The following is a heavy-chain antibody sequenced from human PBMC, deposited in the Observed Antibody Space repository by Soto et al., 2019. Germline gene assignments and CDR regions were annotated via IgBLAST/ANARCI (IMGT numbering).Heavy chain of an antibody. CDR2: ISWNSGSI. Sequence: PGGSLRLSCAASGFTFDDYAMHWVRQAPGKGLERVSGISWNSGSIGYADSVRGRFTISRDNAKNSLYLQMNSLRAEDTALYYCAKVGTPLGYCSSTSCQPLDVWGKGTTVTVSS. CDR3: AKVGTPLGYCSSTSCQPLDV. D-gene: IGHD2-2*01. CDR1: GFTFDDYA. J-gene: IGHJ6*04. V-gene: IGHV3-9*01.